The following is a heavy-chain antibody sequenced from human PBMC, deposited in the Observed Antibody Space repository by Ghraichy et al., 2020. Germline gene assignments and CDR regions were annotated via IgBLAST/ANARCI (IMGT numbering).Heavy chain of an antibody. CDR3: ARGHYDFWSGYRDYGMDV. J-gene: IGHJ6*02. Sequence: GSLRLSCAVYGGSFSGYYWSWIRQPPGKGLEWIGEINHSGSTNYNPSLKSRVTISVDTSKNQFSLKLSSVTAADTAVYYCARGHYDFWSGYRDYGMDVWGQGTTVTVSS. CDR1: GGSFSGYY. CDR2: INHSGST. V-gene: IGHV4-34*01. D-gene: IGHD3-3*01.